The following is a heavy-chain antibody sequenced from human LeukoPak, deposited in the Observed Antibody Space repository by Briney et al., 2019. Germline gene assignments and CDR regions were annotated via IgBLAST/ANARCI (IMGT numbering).Heavy chain of an antibody. CDR3: ARAGGSVGATTWYYFDY. D-gene: IGHD1-26*01. CDR2: NIPIFGTA. V-gene: IGHV1-69*05. CDR1: GGTFSSYA. J-gene: IGHJ4*02. Sequence: GASVKVSCKASGGTFSSYAISWVRQAPGQGLEWMGGNIPIFGTANYAQKFQGRVTITTDESTSTAYMELSSLRSEDTAVYYCARAGGSVGATTWYYFDYWGQGTLVTVSS.